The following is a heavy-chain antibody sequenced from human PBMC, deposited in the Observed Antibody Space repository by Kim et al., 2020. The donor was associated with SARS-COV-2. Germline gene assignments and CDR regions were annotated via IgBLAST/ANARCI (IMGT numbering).Heavy chain of an antibody. V-gene: IGHV3-43*01. CDR2: ISWDGGST. D-gene: IGHD3-22*01. Sequence: GGSLRLSCAASGFTFDDYTMHWVRQAPGKGLEWVSLISWDGGSTYYADSVKGRFTISSDNSKNSLYLQLNRLSTEDTASDYCAKDTLTYDSSGSGLDYWGQGTLVTVSS. J-gene: IGHJ4*02. CDR1: GFTFDDYT. CDR3: AKDTLTYDSSGSGLDY.